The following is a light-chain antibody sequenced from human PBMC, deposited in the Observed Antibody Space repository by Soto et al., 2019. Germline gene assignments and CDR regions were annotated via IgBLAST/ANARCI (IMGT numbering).Light chain of an antibody. CDR3: VLYMGTGISV. CDR1: SGSVSTSYY. V-gene: IGLV8-61*01. CDR2: STN. Sequence: QAVVTQEPSFSVSPGRTVTLTCGLSSGSVSTSYYPSWYQLTPGQAPRTLIYSTNTRSSGVPNRSSGSILENKAALTITGAQADDESDYYCVLYMGTGISVFGGGTKVTVL. J-gene: IGLJ3*02.